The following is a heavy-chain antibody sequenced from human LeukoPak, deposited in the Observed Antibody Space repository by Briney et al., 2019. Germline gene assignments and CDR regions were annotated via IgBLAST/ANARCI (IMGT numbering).Heavy chain of an antibody. V-gene: IGHV1-69*13. CDR3: ARDYCSSTSCLFDY. CDR1: GGTFSSYA. D-gene: IGHD2-2*01. J-gene: IGHJ4*02. Sequence: ASVKVSCKASGGTFSSYAISWVRQAPGQGLEWMGGIIPIFGTANYAQKFQGRVTITADESTSTAYMELSRLRSDDTAVFYCARDYCSSTSCLFDYWGQGTLVTVSS. CDR2: IIPIFGTA.